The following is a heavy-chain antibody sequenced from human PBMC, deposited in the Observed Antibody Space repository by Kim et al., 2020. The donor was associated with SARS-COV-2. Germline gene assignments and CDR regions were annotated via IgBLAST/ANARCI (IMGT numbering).Heavy chain of an antibody. J-gene: IGHJ4*02. CDR3: ARDSLEYYYDSSGYYPPDY. V-gene: IGHV1-46*01. CDR1: GYTFTSYY. Sequence: ASVKVSCKASGYTFTSYYMHWVRQAPGQGLEWMGIINPSGGSTSYAQKFQGRVTMTRDTSTSTVYMELSSLRSEDTAVYYCARDSLEYYYDSSGYYPPDYWGQGTLVTVSS. CDR2: INPSGGST. D-gene: IGHD3-22*01.